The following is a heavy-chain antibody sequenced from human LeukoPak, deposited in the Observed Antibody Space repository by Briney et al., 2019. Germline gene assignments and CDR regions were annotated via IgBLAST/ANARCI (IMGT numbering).Heavy chain of an antibody. CDR3: ARDGSYYYDSSGYYYFDY. Sequence: GGSLRLSCAASGFTFDDYAMHWVRQAPGKGLEWVSGISWNSGSIGYADSVKGRFTISRDNAKNSLYLQMNSLRAEDTAVYYCARDGSYYYDSSGYYYFDYWGQGTLVTVSS. CDR1: GFTFDDYA. D-gene: IGHD3-22*01. CDR2: ISWNSGSI. J-gene: IGHJ4*02. V-gene: IGHV3-9*01.